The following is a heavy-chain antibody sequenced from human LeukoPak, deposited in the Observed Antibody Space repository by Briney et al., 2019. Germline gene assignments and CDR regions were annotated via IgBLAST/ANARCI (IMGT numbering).Heavy chain of an antibody. J-gene: IGHJ5*02. D-gene: IGHD1-1*01. CDR1: GGSISSYY. CDR3: ARDFGTRQPSGWFDP. V-gene: IGHV4-59*01. Sequence: SETLSLTCTVSGGSISSYYWSWIRQPPGKGLEWIGYIYYSGSTNYNPSLKSRVTISVDTSKNQFSLKLSAVTAADTAVYYCARDFGTRQPSGWFDPWGQGTLVTVSS. CDR2: IYYSGST.